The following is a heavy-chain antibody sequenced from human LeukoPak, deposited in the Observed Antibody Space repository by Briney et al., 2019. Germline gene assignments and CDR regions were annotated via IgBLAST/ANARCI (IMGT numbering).Heavy chain of an antibody. J-gene: IGHJ4*02. Sequence: GGSLRLSCAASGFTFSSYAMHWVRQAPGKGLEWVAVISYDGSNKYYADSVKGRFTISRDNSKNTLYLQMNSLRAEDTAVYYCAREFTYYDFWSGYYTSYYFDYWGQGTPVTVSS. CDR3: AREFTYYDFWSGYYTSYYFDY. D-gene: IGHD3-3*01. CDR1: GFTFSSYA. CDR2: ISYDGSNK. V-gene: IGHV3-30*01.